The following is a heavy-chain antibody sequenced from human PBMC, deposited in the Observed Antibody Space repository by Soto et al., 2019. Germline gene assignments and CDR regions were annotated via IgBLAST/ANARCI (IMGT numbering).Heavy chain of an antibody. V-gene: IGHV1-2*02. CDR3: ARIRSYYYRSGALNY. Sequence: QVQLEQSGAEMKKPGASVKVSCKASGYTFTGFYLHWVRRAPGQVLEWLGWINQTTGDKNYAQRFKVRVIMPRDTPITTAYMELSRLRSDDTAVYYCARIRSYYYRSGALNYWGQGTQFTVAS. CDR1: GYTFTGFY. CDR2: INQTTGDK. J-gene: IGHJ4*02. D-gene: IGHD3-22*01.